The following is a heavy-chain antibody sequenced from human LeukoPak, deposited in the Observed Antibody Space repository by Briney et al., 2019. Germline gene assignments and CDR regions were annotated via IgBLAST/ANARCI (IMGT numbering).Heavy chain of an antibody. CDR1: GYTFTGYY. D-gene: IGHD3-10*01. V-gene: IGHV1-2*04. CDR2: INPNSGGT. CDR3: ARDSNYYGSGTAPLTHYYYGMDV. J-gene: IGHJ6*02. Sequence: ASVKVSCKASGYTFTGYYMHWVRQAPGQGLEWMGWINPNSGGTNYAQKFQGWVTMTRDTSISTAYMELSRLRSDDTAVYYCARDSNYYGSGTAPLTHYYYGMDVWGQGTTVTVSS.